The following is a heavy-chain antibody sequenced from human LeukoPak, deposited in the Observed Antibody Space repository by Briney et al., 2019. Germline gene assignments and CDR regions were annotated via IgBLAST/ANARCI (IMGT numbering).Heavy chain of an antibody. CDR3: ARFGYGLAGGY. CDR1: AFTFSSYG. CDR2: ISSSGRTI. V-gene: IGHV3-48*03. D-gene: IGHD3-22*01. J-gene: IGHJ4*02. Sequence: GGSRRLSCAAPAFTFSSYGIDWVRQAPGKGRGWDSYISSSGRTIYYADSVKGRFTLARGNAKNSLWKQMNSVRAEDTAGYYCARFGYGLAGGYWGQGTLVTVSS.